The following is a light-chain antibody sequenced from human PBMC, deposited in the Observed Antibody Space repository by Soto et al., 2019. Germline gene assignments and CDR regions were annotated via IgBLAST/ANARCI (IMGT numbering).Light chain of an antibody. CDR3: QQYGISPT. CDR2: GAY. V-gene: IGKV3-20*01. CDR1: QSLITRY. J-gene: IGKJ5*01. Sequence: EIELTQSPGTLSLFPGERATLSCRASQSLITRYLAWYQQKPGQAPRLLIYGAYSRATGIPDRFSGSGSGKDFTLTISRLEPEDCAVYSCQQYGISPTFGQGTRLEI.